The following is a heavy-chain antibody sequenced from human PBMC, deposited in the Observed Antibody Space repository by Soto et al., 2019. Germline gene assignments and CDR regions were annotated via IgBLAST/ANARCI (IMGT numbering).Heavy chain of an antibody. J-gene: IGHJ6*02. V-gene: IGHV3-23*01. D-gene: IGHD3-10*01. CDR3: ARGGADHYQYGMDV. CDR1: GFILTSYA. Sequence: VQLLESGGGLVQPGGSLRLSCAASGFILTSYATSWVRQPPGKGLEWVSSMNAAGTSTSYSDSAKGRFTTSRDKSKNTLFLEMNRLTAEDTAVYYCARGGADHYQYGMDVWGQGTTVIVSS. CDR2: MNAAGTST.